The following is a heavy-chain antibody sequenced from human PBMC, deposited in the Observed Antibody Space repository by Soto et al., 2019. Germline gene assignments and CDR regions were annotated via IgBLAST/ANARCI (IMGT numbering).Heavy chain of an antibody. CDR3: AKAGYGSGSYYTLSFDY. Sequence: GGSLRLSCAGSGFTFSSHAVSWVRQAPGKGLECVSSITKTGASTYYADSVKGRFTISRDNSKNTVYLQMNSLRAEDTAVYYCAKAGYGSGSYYTLSFDYWGQGSLVTVSS. CDR1: GFTFSSHA. V-gene: IGHV3-23*01. CDR2: ITKTGAST. J-gene: IGHJ4*02. D-gene: IGHD3-10*01.